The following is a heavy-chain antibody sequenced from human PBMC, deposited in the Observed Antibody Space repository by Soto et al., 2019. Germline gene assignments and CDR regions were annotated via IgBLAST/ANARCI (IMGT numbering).Heavy chain of an antibody. Sequence: GGSLRLSCAASGFTFSSYAMSWVRQAPGKGLEWASAISGSGGSTYYADSVKGRFTISRDNSKNTLYLQMNSLRAEDTAVYYCAKALADFWSGYLLYYFDYWGQGTLVTVSS. V-gene: IGHV3-23*01. J-gene: IGHJ4*02. CDR2: ISGSGGST. D-gene: IGHD3-3*01. CDR1: GFTFSSYA. CDR3: AKALADFWSGYLLYYFDY.